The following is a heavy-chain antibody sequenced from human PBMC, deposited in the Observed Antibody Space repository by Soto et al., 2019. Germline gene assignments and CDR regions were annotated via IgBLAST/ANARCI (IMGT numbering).Heavy chain of an antibody. CDR2: IKSKTDGGTT. D-gene: IGHD1-26*01. CDR1: GFTFTNAW. Sequence: GGSLRLSCAASGFTFTNAWMNWVRQAPGKGLEWVGRIKSKTDGGTTNYAAPVKGRFNISRDDSKNTLFLQMNSLKTEDTAVYYCTTDYSPSGSYADYWGQGTQVTVSS. CDR3: TTDYSPSGSYADY. J-gene: IGHJ4*02. V-gene: IGHV3-15*01.